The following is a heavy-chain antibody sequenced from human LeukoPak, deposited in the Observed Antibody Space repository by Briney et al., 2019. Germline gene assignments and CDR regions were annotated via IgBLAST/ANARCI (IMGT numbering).Heavy chain of an antibody. CDR2: IYYSGTT. Sequence: SETLSLTCTVSGGSVSDYYWSWIRQPPGKGLEWIGYIYYSGTTDYNPSLKSRVTISVDTSKNLFSLNLRSVTAADTAVYYCATDQGPYYGSGTQWGQGTLVTVSP. J-gene: IGHJ4*02. V-gene: IGHV4-59*02. CDR1: GGSVSDYY. D-gene: IGHD3-10*01. CDR3: ATDQGPYYGSGTQ.